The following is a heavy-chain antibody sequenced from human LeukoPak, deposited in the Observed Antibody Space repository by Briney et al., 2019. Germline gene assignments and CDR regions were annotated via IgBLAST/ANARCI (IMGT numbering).Heavy chain of an antibody. V-gene: IGHV4-39*07. Sequence: PSETLSLTCTVSGGSISSSSYYWGWIRQPPGKGLEWIGSIYYSGSTYYNPSLKSRVTIFVDTSKNQFSLKLTSVTAADTAVYYCAREERLYSSSWYPRPYYYYMDVWGKGTTVTISS. CDR1: GGSISSSSYY. D-gene: IGHD6-13*01. CDR2: IYYSGST. CDR3: AREERLYSSSWYPRPYYYYMDV. J-gene: IGHJ6*03.